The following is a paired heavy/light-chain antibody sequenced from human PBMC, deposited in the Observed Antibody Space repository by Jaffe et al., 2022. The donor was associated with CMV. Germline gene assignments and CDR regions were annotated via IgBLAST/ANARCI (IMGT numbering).Light chain of an antibody. CDR3: QQYNSFSS. CDR2: QAS. V-gene: IGKV1-5*03. J-gene: IGKJ4*01. Sequence: DIQMTQSPSTLSASVGDRVTITCRASESIVVWLAWYQQKPGKAPKLLIYQASILESGVPSRFSGSGSGTEFTLTISSLQADDFATYYCQQYNSFSSFGGGTKVEIK. CDR1: ESIVVW.
Heavy chain of an antibody. J-gene: IGHJ4*02. CDR3: VRVRARMVFGPLDY. D-gene: IGHD3-3*01. V-gene: IGHV3-11*01. CDR2: IGSAI. CDR1: GFTINDDY. Sequence: QVQLVESGGGLVKPGGSLRLSCAVSGFTINDDYMTWVRQAPGKGLEWISYIGSAIYYADSVKGRFTVSWDNSKDSLYLQMNSLRADDTAVYYCVRVRARMVFGPLDYWGQGTLVTVSS.